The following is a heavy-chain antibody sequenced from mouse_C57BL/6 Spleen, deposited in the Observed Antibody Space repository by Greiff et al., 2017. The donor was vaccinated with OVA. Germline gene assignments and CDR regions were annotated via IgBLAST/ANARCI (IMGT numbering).Heavy chain of an antibody. Sequence: EVQRVESGGGLVKPGGSLKLSCAASGFTFSDYGMHWVRQAPEKGLEWVAYISSGSSTIYYADTVKGRFTISRDNTKNTLFLQMTSLRSEDTAMYYCARLGRGSSYEYYFDYWGQGTTLTVSS. J-gene: IGHJ2*01. CDR3: ARLGRGSSYEYYFDY. D-gene: IGHD1-1*01. V-gene: IGHV5-17*01. CDR1: GFTFSDYG. CDR2: ISSGSSTI.